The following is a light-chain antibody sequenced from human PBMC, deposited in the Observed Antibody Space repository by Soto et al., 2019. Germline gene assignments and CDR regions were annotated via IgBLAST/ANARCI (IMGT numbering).Light chain of an antibody. CDR2: DAP. CDR1: QSVSSY. CDR3: QQRST. Sequence: EIVLTQSPATLSLSPGERATLSCRASQSVSSYLAWYQQKPGQAPRLLIYDAPNRATGIPARFSGSGSGTDFTLTISSLEPEDFAVYYCQQRSTFGPGTKVDIK. V-gene: IGKV3-11*01. J-gene: IGKJ3*01.